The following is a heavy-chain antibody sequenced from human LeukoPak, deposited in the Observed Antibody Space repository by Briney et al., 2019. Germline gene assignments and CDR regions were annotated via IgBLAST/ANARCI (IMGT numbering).Heavy chain of an antibody. CDR2: IYGSGST. CDR1: GGSLSSYY. D-gene: IGHD2-2*01. CDR3: ARRAVVSAGDALDI. V-gene: IGHV4-4*07. Sequence: SETLSLTCTVSGGSLSSYYWGWIRQPAGKGLEWIGRIYGSGSTDYNPFLKSRVTMSVDTSKNQFSLKLSPVPAAETAVYYCARRAVVSAGDALDIWGQGTMVTVSS. J-gene: IGHJ3*02.